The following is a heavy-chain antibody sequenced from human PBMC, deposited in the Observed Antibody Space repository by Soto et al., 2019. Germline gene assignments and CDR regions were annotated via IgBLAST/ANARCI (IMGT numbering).Heavy chain of an antibody. V-gene: IGHV4-30-2*01. CDR2: IYHSGST. CDR1: GGSISSGGYS. CDR3: ASGYYYGSGSYPPGYYFDY. Sequence: SETLSLTCAVSGGSISSGGYSWSWIRQPPGKGLEWIGYIYHSGSTYYNPSLKSRVTISVDRSKNQFSLKLSSVTAADTAVYYCASGYYYGSGSYPPGYYFDYWGQGTLVTVSS. D-gene: IGHD3-10*01. J-gene: IGHJ4*02.